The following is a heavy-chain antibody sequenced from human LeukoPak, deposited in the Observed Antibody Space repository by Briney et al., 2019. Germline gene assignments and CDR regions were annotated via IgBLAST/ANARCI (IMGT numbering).Heavy chain of an antibody. D-gene: IGHD2-15*01. CDR1: GFTFSRSW. V-gene: IGHV3-7*01. J-gene: IGHJ4*02. CDR3: ARERISEVDY. CDR2: IKQDGSEK. Sequence: GGSLRLSCAASGFTFSRSWMTWVRQAPGKGMEWVANIKQDGSEKYYVDSVKGRFSISRDNARKSLYLQMNSLSPEDTAVYYCARERISEVDYWGQGTLVTVSS.